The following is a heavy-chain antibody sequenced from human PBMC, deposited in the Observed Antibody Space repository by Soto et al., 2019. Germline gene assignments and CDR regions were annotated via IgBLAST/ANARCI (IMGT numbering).Heavy chain of an antibody. CDR3: ARDRVAARPLSGWFDP. D-gene: IGHD6-6*01. CDR2: IYTSGST. Sequence: SETLCLTCTVSGGSISSYYWSWIRQPTGKGLEWIGRIYTSGSTNYNPSLKSRVTMSVDTSKNQFSLKLSSVTAADTAVYYCARDRVAARPLSGWFDPWGQGTLVTVS. CDR1: GGSISSYY. J-gene: IGHJ5*02. V-gene: IGHV4-4*07.